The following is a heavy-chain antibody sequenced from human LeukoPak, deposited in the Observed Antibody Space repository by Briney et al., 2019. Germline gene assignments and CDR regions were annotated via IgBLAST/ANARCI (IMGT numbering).Heavy chain of an antibody. Sequence: GESLKISCKGSGYSFTSYWIGWVRQMPGKGLEWMGIIYPGDSDTRYSPSFQSQVTISADKSISTAYLQWSSLKASDTAMYYCARGVDTAMVTFDYWGQGTLVTVSS. CDR1: GYSFTSYW. J-gene: IGHJ4*02. V-gene: IGHV5-51*01. CDR3: ARGVDTAMVTFDY. CDR2: IYPGDSDT. D-gene: IGHD5-18*01.